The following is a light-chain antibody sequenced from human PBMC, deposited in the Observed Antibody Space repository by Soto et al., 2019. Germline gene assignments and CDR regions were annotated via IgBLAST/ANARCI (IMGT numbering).Light chain of an antibody. Sequence: EIVMTQSPATLSVSPGERATLSCRASQSVNNYLAWYQQKPGQAPRLLIYGASTRATGIPARFSGSGSGTEFALTISSLQSEDFAVYYCQQYKNWPPAFGPGTKVDIK. J-gene: IGKJ3*01. CDR2: GAS. CDR1: QSVNNY. V-gene: IGKV3-15*01. CDR3: QQYKNWPPA.